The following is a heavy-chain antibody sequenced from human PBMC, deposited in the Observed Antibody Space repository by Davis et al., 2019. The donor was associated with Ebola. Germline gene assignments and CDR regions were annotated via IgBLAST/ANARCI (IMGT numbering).Heavy chain of an antibody. CDR2: IIPIFGTA. V-gene: IGHV1-69*06. CDR1: GGTFSSYA. CDR3: AKRFDGEGTFDI. J-gene: IGHJ3*02. Sequence: SVKVSCKASGGTFSSYAISWVRQAPGQGLEWMGGIIPIFGTANYAQKFQGRVTITADKSTSTAYMELSSLRAEDTAVYYCAKRFDGEGTFDIWGQGTMVTVSS. D-gene: IGHD4-17*01.